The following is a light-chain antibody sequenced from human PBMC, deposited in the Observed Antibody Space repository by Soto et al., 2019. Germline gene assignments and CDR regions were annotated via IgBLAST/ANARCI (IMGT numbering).Light chain of an antibody. V-gene: IGLV1-44*01. CDR2: YDN. Sequence: QSVLTQPPSASGTPGQRVTISCSGSNSNIGSNTVNWYQQLPGTAPKLLIYYDNLRPSGVPDRISGSKSGTSASLAISGLQSEDGADYYWAAWDDSLNGRVFGTGTKLTVL. CDR3: AAWDDSLNGRV. J-gene: IGLJ1*01. CDR1: NSNIGSNT.